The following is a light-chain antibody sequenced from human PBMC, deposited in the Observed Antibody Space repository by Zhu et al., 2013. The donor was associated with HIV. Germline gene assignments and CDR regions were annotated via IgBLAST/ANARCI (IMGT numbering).Light chain of an antibody. J-gene: IGLJ3*02. CDR3: AAWDDSLRFGX. Sequence: QSVLTQPPSASETPGQRVTISCSGSTSNIGSNTVGWYQQLPGTAPTLLIYNNYQRPSGVPDRFSGSKSDTSASLAISGLRSEDEADYYCAAWDDSLRFGXFGGGTKLTVL. CDR2: NNY. V-gene: IGLV1-47*01. CDR1: TSNIGSNT.